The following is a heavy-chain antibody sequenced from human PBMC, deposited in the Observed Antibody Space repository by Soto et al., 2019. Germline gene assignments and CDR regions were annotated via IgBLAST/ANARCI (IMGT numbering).Heavy chain of an antibody. V-gene: IGHV1-69*01. CDR3: ARLGSGYGDLHWYFDL. Sequence: QVQLVQSGAEVKKPGSSVKVSCKASGGTFSSYAISWVRQAPGQGLEWMGGIIPIFGTANYAKKFQGRVTITADESTSTAYMELSSLRSEDTAVYYCARLGSGYGDLHWYFDLWGRGTLVTVSS. CDR2: IIPIFGTA. CDR1: GGTFSSYA. D-gene: IGHD3-10*01. J-gene: IGHJ2*01.